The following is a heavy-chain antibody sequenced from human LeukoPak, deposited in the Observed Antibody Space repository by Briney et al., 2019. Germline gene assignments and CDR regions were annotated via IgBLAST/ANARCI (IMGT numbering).Heavy chain of an antibody. J-gene: IGHJ4*02. V-gene: IGHV4-59*01. Sequence: PSETLSLTCTISDVSISSYYWNWIRQSPGKGLEWIGYIHYSGSTHYNPSLQSRVSISIDTSKNHFSLKLRSVTAVDTAVYYCARWGHFDTSGYFVVDYWGQGTLVTVSS. CDR1: DVSISSYY. CDR2: IHYSGST. CDR3: ARWGHFDTSGYFVVDY. D-gene: IGHD3-22*01.